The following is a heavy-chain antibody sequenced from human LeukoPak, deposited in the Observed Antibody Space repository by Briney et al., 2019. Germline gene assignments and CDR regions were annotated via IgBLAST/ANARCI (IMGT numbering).Heavy chain of an antibody. D-gene: IGHD4-23*01. CDR2: IYYSGST. CDR1: GGSISSYY. J-gene: IGHJ4*02. V-gene: IGHV4-59*12. Sequence: KPSETLSLTCTVSGGSISSYYWSWIRQPPGKGLEWIGYIYYSGSTNYNPSLKSRVTISVDTSKNQFSLKLSSVTAADTAVYYCARSNRPPNSDFDYWGQGTLVTVSS. CDR3: ARSNRPPNSDFDY.